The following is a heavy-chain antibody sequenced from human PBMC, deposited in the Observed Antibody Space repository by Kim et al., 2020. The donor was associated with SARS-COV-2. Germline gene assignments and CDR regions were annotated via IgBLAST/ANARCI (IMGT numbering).Heavy chain of an antibody. CDR2: IYYSGST. J-gene: IGHJ4*02. CDR1: GGSISSSSYY. V-gene: IGHV4-39*01. CDR3: ARLKNYYDSSGYYSYYFDY. Sequence: SETLSLTCTVSGGSISSSSYYWGWIRQPPGKGLEWIGSIYYSGSTYYNPSLKSRVTISVDTSKNQFSLKLSSVTAADTAVYYCARLKNYYDSSGYYSYYFDYWGQGTLVTVSS. D-gene: IGHD3-22*01.